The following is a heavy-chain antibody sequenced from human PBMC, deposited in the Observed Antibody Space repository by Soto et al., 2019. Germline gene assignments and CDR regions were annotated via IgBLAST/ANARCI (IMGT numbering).Heavy chain of an antibody. CDR1: GFTFSSYW. Sequence: GGSLRLSCAASGFTFSSYWMSWVRQAPGKGLEWVANIKQDGSEKYYVDSVKGRFTISRDNAKNSLYLQMNSLRAEDTAVYYCARMGQWLVPNWFDPWGQGTLVTVSS. CDR3: ARMGQWLVPNWFDP. D-gene: IGHD6-19*01. CDR2: IKQDGSEK. J-gene: IGHJ5*02. V-gene: IGHV3-7*05.